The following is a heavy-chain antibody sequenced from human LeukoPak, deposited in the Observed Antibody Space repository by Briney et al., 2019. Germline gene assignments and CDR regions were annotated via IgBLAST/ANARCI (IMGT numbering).Heavy chain of an antibody. D-gene: IGHD5-18*01. CDR1: GGSISSYY. CDR3: ARGYSYGYGTGGPRPPFDY. Sequence: SETLSLTCTVSGGSISSYYWSWIRQPPGKGLEWIGYIYYSGYTNYNPSLKSRVTISVDTSKNQFSLKLSSVTAADTAVYYCARGYSYGYGTGGPRPPFDYWGQGTLVTVSS. J-gene: IGHJ4*02. V-gene: IGHV4-59*08. CDR2: IYYSGYT.